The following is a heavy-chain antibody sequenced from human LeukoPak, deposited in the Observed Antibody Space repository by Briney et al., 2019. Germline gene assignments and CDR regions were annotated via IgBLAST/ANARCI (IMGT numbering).Heavy chain of an antibody. CDR3: ARFSGYSSGWTSLF. CDR1: GFTFSSYA. CDR2: ISGSGGST. V-gene: IGHV3-23*01. Sequence: GGSLRLSCAASGFTFSSYAMSWVRQAPGKGLEWVSAISGSGGSTYYADSVKGRFTISRDNSKNTLYLQMNSLRAEDTAVYYCARFSGYSSGWTSLFWGQGTLVTVSS. J-gene: IGHJ4*02. D-gene: IGHD6-19*01.